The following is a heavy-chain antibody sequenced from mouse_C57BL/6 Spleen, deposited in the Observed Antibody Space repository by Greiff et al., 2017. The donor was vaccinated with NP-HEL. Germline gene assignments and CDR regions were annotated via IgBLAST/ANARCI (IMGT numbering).Heavy chain of an antibody. V-gene: IGHV5-4*03. CDR3: ARKGTTVVEDCDY. CDR2: ISDCGSYT. CDR1: GFTFSSYA. D-gene: IGHD1-1*01. Sequence: EVKLMESGGGLVKPGGSLKLSCAASGFTFSSYAMSWVRQTPEKRLEWVATISDCGSYTYYPDNVQGRFTISRDNAKNNLYLQMSQLKSEDTAMYYCARKGTTVVEDCDYWGQGTTLTVSS. J-gene: IGHJ2*01.